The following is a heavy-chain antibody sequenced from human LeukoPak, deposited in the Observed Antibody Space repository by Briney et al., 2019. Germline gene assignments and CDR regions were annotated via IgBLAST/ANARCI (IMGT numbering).Heavy chain of an antibody. V-gene: IGHV4-34*01. CDR3: ARGLRPYYSLGPGEY. CDR1: GGSFSGDY. J-gene: IGHJ4*02. D-gene: IGHD3-10*01. Sequence: SETLSLTCAVYGGSFSGDYWSWIRQPPGKELEWIGEINHSGNTNYNPSLKSRVTMSVDTSKNQFSLKLSSVTAADTAVYYCARGLRPYYSLGPGEYWGQGTLVTVSS. CDR2: INHSGNT.